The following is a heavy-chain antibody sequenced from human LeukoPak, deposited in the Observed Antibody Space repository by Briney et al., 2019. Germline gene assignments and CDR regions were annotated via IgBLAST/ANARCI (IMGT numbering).Heavy chain of an antibody. J-gene: IGHJ6*02. Sequence: ASVKVSCKASGYTFTSYGISWVRQAPGQGLEWMGWISAYNGNTNYAQKLQGRVTMTTDTSTSTAYMELSSLRSEDTAVYYCARDGGYSNYGHYYYGMDVWGQGTTVTVSS. CDR1: GYTFTSYG. V-gene: IGHV1-18*01. CDR3: ARDGGYSNYGHYYYGMDV. CDR2: ISAYNGNT. D-gene: IGHD4-11*01.